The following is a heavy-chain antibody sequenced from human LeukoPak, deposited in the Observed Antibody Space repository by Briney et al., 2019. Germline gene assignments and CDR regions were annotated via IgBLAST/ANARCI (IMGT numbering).Heavy chain of an antibody. CDR2: INHSGST. V-gene: IGHV4-34*01. Sequence: SETLSLTCAVHGGSFSGYYWSWIRQPPGKGLEWIGEINHSGSTNYNPSLKSRVTISVDTSKNQFSLKLSSVTAADTAVYYCARHGVVRERYYYYYYYMDVWGKGTTVTISS. D-gene: IGHD3-10*01. CDR3: ARHGVVRERYYYYYYYMDV. J-gene: IGHJ6*03. CDR1: GGSFSGYY.